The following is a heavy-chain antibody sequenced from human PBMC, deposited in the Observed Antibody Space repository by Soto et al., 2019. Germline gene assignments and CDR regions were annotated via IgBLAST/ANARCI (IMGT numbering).Heavy chain of an antibody. CDR1: GFTFSSYW. V-gene: IGHV3-7*03. D-gene: IGHD6-13*01. J-gene: IGHJ1*01. CDR2: IKQDGSEK. Sequence: GGSLRLSCAASGFTFSSYWMSWVRQAPGKGLEWVANIKQDGSEKYYVDSVKGRFTISRDNAKNSLYLQMNSLRAEDAAVYYCALIAAAGVEYFQHWGQGTLVTVSS. CDR3: ALIAAAGVEYFQH.